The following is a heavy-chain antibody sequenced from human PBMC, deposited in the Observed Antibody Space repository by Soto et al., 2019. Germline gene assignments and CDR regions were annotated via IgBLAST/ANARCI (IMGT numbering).Heavy chain of an antibody. CDR2: ASGSGVSR. CDR1: GFTFSSHA. D-gene: IGHD1-26*01. Sequence: EAQLLESGGGLVQPGGSLRLSCAASGFTFSSHAMSWVRQAPGKGLEWVSAASGSGVSRYYADSVRGRFTISRDNSKNKLYLQMNSLRAEDTALYYCANGVGATGYYFDFWGQGTLVTVSS. J-gene: IGHJ4*02. V-gene: IGHV3-23*01. CDR3: ANGVGATGYYFDF.